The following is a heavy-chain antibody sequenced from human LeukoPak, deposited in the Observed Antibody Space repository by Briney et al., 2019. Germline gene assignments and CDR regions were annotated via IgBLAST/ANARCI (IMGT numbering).Heavy chain of an antibody. CDR3: ARVNAARFGGFDY. Sequence: ASVKVSCKASGYTFTGYYMHWVRQAPGQGLEWMGWINPNSGGTDYAQKFQGRVTMTRDTSISTAYMELSRLRSDDTAVYYCARVNAARFGGFDYWGQGTLVTVSS. J-gene: IGHJ4*02. V-gene: IGHV1-2*02. CDR1: GYTFTGYY. D-gene: IGHD3-10*01. CDR2: INPNSGGT.